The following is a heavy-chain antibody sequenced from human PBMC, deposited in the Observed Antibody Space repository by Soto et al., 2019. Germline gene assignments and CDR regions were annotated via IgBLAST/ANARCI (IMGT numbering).Heavy chain of an antibody. CDR2: ISAYNGNT. CDR1: GYTFTSYG. J-gene: IGHJ4*02. Sequence: SVKVSCKASGYTFTSYGISWVRQAPGQGLEWMGWISAYNGNTNYAQKLQGRVTMTTDTSTSTAYMELRRLRYDDTDVYYRARDRNSHYYDTSGYYVFDSWRQGTLVTVSA. CDR3: ARDRNSHYYDTSGYYVFDS. V-gene: IGHV1-18*01. D-gene: IGHD3-22*01.